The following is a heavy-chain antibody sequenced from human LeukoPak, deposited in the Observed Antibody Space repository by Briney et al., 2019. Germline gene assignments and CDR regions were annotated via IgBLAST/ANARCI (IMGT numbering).Heavy chain of an antibody. D-gene: IGHD3-22*01. CDR1: GGSISNYY. Sequence: SETLSLTCTVSGGSISNYYWSWIRQPPGKGLEWIGYIYYSGSTNYNPSLKSRVTISVDTSKNQFSLKLSSVTAADTAVYYCARLLRSSGYYENPFDYWGQGTLVTVSS. CDR3: ARLLRSSGYYENPFDY. J-gene: IGHJ4*02. CDR2: IYYSGST. V-gene: IGHV4-59*08.